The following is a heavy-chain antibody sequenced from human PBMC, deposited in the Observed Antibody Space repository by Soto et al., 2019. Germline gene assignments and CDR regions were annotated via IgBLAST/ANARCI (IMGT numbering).Heavy chain of an antibody. D-gene: IGHD5-18*01. CDR1: GFTFSSYA. V-gene: IGHV3-23*01. J-gene: IGHJ4*02. CDR3: AKDTTWIQLWFGY. CDR2: SSGSGGST. Sequence: GGSLRLSCAASGFTFSSYAMSWVRQAPGKGLEWVSASSGSGGSTYYADSVKGRFTISRDNSKNTLYLQMNSLRAEDTAVYYCAKDTTWIQLWFGYWGQGTLVTVSS.